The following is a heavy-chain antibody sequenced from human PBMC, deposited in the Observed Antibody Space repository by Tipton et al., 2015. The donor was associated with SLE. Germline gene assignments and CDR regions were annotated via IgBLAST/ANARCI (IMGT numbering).Heavy chain of an antibody. CDR2: IYYTGNT. D-gene: IGHD3-3*01. CDR1: GGSMSYHY. V-gene: IGHV4-59*11. J-gene: IGHJ4*02. Sequence: TLSLTCSVSGGSMSYHYWSWIRQPPGKGLEWIGYIYYTGNTNYNPSLKSRVTMSVDTSKSQFSLKLTFVSAADTAMYYCARSPRGGGYYPYYFDYWGQGTLVTVSS. CDR3: ARSPRGGGYYPYYFDY.